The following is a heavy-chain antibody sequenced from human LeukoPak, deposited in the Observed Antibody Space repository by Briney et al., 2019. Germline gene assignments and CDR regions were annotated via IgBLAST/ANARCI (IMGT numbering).Heavy chain of an antibody. Sequence: GESLKISCKGSGYSFTDYWIAWVRQMPGKGLEWMGIIYPDDSDTRYSPSFQGQVTISADKSIRTAYLQWSSLKASDTAMYYCARQDTEASGYHYAMDVWGQGTTVTVSS. D-gene: IGHD6-25*01. V-gene: IGHV5-51*01. J-gene: IGHJ6*02. CDR3: ARQDTEASGYHYAMDV. CDR1: GYSFTDYW. CDR2: IYPDDSDT.